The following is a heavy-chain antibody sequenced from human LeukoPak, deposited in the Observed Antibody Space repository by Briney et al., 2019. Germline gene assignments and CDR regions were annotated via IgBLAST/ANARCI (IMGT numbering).Heavy chain of an antibody. Sequence: GGSLRLSCAASGFTFSSYWVHWVRHAPGKGRVWVSRISSDGSSTDYADSVKGRFTISRDNAKNTLYLQMNSLRAEDTAVYYCARRRTSGDYDYWGQGTLVTVSS. J-gene: IGHJ4*02. CDR2: ISSDGSST. CDR3: ARRRTSGDYDY. CDR1: GFTFSSYW. V-gene: IGHV3-74*01. D-gene: IGHD1-26*01.